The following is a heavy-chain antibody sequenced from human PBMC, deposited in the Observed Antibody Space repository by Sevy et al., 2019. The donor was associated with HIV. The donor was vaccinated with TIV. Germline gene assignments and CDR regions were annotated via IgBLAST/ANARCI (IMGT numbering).Heavy chain of an antibody. J-gene: IGHJ3*01. CDR3: AKDRYYFDSSGYYYHHDAFDV. D-gene: IGHD3-22*01. Sequence: GGSLRLSCATSGFTSTPYAVAWVRQAPGKGLEWVAAISGSGAITYYADSRKARLIISRDRTNNTVYLRMKRLRAEDRALYYCAKDRYYFDSSGYYYHHDAFDVWGRGTMVTVSS. CDR2: ISGSGAIT. V-gene: IGHV3-23*01. CDR1: GFTSTPYA.